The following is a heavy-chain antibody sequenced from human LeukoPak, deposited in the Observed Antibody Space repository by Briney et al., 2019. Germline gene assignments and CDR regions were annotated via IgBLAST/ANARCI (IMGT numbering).Heavy chain of an antibody. CDR1: GFTFSSYW. CDR3: AXGGYYYDSSGXXYXPDY. V-gene: IGHV3-74*01. D-gene: IGHD3-22*01. J-gene: IGHJ4*01. CDR2: INSDGSST. Sequence: GGSLRLSCAASGFTFSSYWMYWVRQAPGKGLVWVSRINSDGSSTSYADSVKGRFTISRDNAKNTLYLQMNSLRAEDTAVYYCAXGGYYYDSSGXXYXPDYWGXXXLXXVS.